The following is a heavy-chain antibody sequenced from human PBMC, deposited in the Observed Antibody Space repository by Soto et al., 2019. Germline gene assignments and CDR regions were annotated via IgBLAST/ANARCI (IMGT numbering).Heavy chain of an antibody. D-gene: IGHD3-10*01. Sequence: SETLSLTCTVSGGSISSYYWSWIRQPPGKGLEWIGYIYYSGSTNYNPSIKSLVTISVDTSKNQFSLKLNSMTAAYTSVYYCARHNYGSGSTYFDYWGQGTLVTVSS. CDR1: GGSISSYY. V-gene: IGHV4-59*08. CDR2: IYYSGST. J-gene: IGHJ4*02. CDR3: ARHNYGSGSTYFDY.